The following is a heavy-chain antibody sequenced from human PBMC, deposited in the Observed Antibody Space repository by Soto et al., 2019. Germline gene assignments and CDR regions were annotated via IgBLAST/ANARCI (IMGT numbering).Heavy chain of an antibody. V-gene: IGHV4-59*08. CDR3: ARGLSDSSWYFGS. D-gene: IGHD6-13*01. CDR2: IHYSGST. Sequence: ASETLSLTCTVSGGSISSYYWSWIRQPPGKGLEWIGYIHYSGSTNCYPSLKSRVTMSVDTSQNQFSLKLSSVTAADTAIYYCARGLSDSSWYFGSWGQGTLVTVSS. CDR1: GGSISSYY. J-gene: IGHJ4*02.